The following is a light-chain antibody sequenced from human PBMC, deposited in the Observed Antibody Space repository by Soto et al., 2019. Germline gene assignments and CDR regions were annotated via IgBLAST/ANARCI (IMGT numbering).Light chain of an antibody. Sequence: QSALTQPASVSGSPGQSITISCTGTSSDVGSYNLVSWYQQHPGKAPQVIIYEESKRPSGVSNRFSGSKSGNTASLTISGLQAEDDANYYCCSYAVCSTFQLVFGGGTKVTVL. CDR2: EES. CDR1: SSDVGSYNL. J-gene: IGLJ2*01. CDR3: CSYAVCSTFQLV. V-gene: IGLV2-23*02.